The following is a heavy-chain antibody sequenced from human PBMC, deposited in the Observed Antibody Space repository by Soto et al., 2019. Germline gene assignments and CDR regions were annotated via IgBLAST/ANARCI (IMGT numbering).Heavy chain of an antibody. CDR2: FFYSGTT. J-gene: IGHJ3*02. CDR1: GGSIRSTNYY. V-gene: IGHV4-39*01. Sequence: SETLSLTCTVSGGSIRSTNYYWGWIRQPPGKGLEWIGSFFYSGTTYYNPSLKSRVTISVDTSKNQFSLKLRSVTAADTAVYYCARQSSHIVGVTAIMGAFDIWGQGTMVTVSS. CDR3: ARQSSHIVGVTAIMGAFDI. D-gene: IGHD2-21*02.